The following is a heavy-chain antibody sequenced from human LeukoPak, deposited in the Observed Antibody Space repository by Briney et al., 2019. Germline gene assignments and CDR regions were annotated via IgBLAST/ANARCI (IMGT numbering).Heavy chain of an antibody. V-gene: IGHV4-39*01. CDR1: GGSISSSSYY. J-gene: IGHJ3*02. Sequence: SETLSPTCTVSGGSISSSSYYWGWIRQPPGKGLEWIGSIYYSGSTYYNPSLKSRVTISVDTSKNQFSLKLSSVTAADTAVYYCARYMGYCSGGSCYSTIVDAFDIWGQGTMVTVSS. D-gene: IGHD2-15*01. CDR3: ARYMGYCSGGSCYSTIVDAFDI. CDR2: IYYSGST.